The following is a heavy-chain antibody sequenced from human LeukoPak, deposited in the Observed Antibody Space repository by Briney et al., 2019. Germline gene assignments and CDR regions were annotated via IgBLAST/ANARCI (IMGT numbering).Heavy chain of an antibody. V-gene: IGHV4-34*01. CDR1: GASFSDYN. J-gene: IGHJ4*02. D-gene: IGHD1-1*01. CDR3: SRPSGGTPFKRFDY. CDR2: IGHNGST. Sequence: SETLSLTCAVYGASFSDYNWTWIRQPPGKGLEWIGEIGHNGSTNYNPSLKGRVTISVDTSKSQFSLKLTSVTAADTAVYYCSRPSGGTPFKRFDYWGQGTLVTVSS.